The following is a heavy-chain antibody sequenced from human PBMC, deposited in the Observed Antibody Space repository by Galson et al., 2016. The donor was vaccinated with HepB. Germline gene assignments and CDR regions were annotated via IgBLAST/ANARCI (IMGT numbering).Heavy chain of an antibody. CDR1: GFSVHTTGVG. D-gene: IGHD2-15*01. Sequence: PALVTPTQTLTLTCTFSGFSVHTTGVGVGWIRQPPGKALEWLALIYWDDDKRYSPSVRRRLTLTKDTSKKQVVLTMTNVDHVDTGTYFCVSRRVVSCSGGTCSSKFGNWVDLWGQGTLVTVSS. V-gene: IGHV2-5*02. J-gene: IGHJ5*02. CDR2: IYWDDDK. CDR3: VSRRVVSCSGGTCSSKFGNWVDL.